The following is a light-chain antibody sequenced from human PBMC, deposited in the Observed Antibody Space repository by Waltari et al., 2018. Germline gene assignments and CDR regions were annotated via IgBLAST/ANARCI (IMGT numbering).Light chain of an antibody. J-gene: IGKJ4*01. CDR1: QTVRSSF. Sequence: EIVFTQSPGTLSLSPGARATLSCRASQTVRSSFLAWYQQKPGQAPRLLIYGVSSRATGIPDRFSGSGSGTDFTLTISRLEPEDFAVYYCQQYGSSLPLAFGGGTKLQIK. CDR3: QQYGSSLPLA. CDR2: GVS. V-gene: IGKV3-20*01.